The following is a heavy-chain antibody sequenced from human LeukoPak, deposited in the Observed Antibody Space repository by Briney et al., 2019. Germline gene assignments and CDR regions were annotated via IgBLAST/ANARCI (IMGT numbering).Heavy chain of an antibody. J-gene: IGHJ4*02. CDR1: GGSFSGYY. V-gene: IGHV4-34*01. CDR2: INHSGST. CDR3: ATDGLGD. Sequence: SETLSLTCAVYGGSFSGYYWSWIRQHPGKGLEWIGEINHSGSTNYNPSLKSRVTISVDTSKNQFSLKLSSVTAADTAVYFCATDGLGDWGQGTLVTVSS. D-gene: IGHD3-16*01.